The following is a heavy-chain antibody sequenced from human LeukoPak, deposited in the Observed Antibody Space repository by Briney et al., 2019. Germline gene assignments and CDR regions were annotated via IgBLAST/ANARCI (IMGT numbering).Heavy chain of an antibody. CDR3: ARGKRTYYYDSSGYYPDY. V-gene: IGHV1-8*01. CDR1: GYTFTSYD. CDR2: MNPISGNT. Sequence: GASVKVSCKASGYTFTSYDINWVRQATGQGLEWMGWMNPISGNTGYAQKFQGRVTMTRNTSISTAYMELSSLRSEDTAVYYCARGKRTYYYDSSGYYPDYWGQGTLVTVSS. D-gene: IGHD3-22*01. J-gene: IGHJ4*02.